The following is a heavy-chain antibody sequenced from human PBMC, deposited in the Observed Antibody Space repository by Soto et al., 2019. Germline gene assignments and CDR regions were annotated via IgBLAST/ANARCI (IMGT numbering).Heavy chain of an antibody. V-gene: IGHV3-48*03. D-gene: IGHD6-19*01. CDR2: ISSSSNAI. J-gene: IGHJ4*02. Sequence: GGSLRLSCAASGFTFSTYEMYWVRQAPGEGLEWVSYISSSSNAIYYGDSVKGRFTISRDNAKNSLHLRMSSLRAEDTAIYYCARGGSSGWFFLDYWGQGALVTVSS. CDR1: GFTFSTYE. CDR3: ARGGSSGWFFLDY.